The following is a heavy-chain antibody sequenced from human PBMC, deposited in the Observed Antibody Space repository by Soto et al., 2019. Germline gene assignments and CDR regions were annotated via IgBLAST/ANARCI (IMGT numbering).Heavy chain of an antibody. Sequence: PSETLSLTCTVSGGSISSYYWSWIRQPPGKGLEWIGYIYYSGSTNYNPSLKSRVTISVDTSKNQFSLKLSSVTAADTAVYYCARGLTTVVPDYWGQGTLVTVSS. CDR2: IYYSGST. J-gene: IGHJ4*02. V-gene: IGHV4-59*01. CDR1: GGSISSYY. D-gene: IGHD4-17*01. CDR3: ARGLTTVVPDY.